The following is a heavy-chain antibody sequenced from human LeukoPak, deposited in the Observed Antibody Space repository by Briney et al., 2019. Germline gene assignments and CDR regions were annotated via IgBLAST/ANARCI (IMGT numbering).Heavy chain of an antibody. D-gene: IGHD3-10*01. V-gene: IGHV3-43*02. J-gene: IGHJ6*02. Sequence: PGGSLRLSCAASGFTFDDYAMHWGPQPPGQGLEWVSLISGDGGSTYYADSGKGRFTISRDNSRNSLYLQMNSLRTEDTALYYCAKEWYYHGSGSYLRYEYYYGMDVWGQGTTVTVSS. CDR1: GFTFDDYA. CDR3: AKEWYYHGSGSYLRYEYYYGMDV. CDR2: ISGDGGST.